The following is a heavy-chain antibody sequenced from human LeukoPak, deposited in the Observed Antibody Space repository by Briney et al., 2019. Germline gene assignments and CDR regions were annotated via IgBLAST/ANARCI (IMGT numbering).Heavy chain of an antibody. V-gene: IGHV4-38-2*02. J-gene: IGHJ4*02. CDR2: MYHSGSS. CDR1: GYSISSGYY. CDR3: ARQEGPIITMVRGVISHFDY. Sequence: SETLSLTCTVSGYSISSGYYWGWFRQPPGKGLEWIGSMYHSGSSYYNPSLKSRVTISVDTSKNQFSLKLSSVTAADTAVYYCARQEGPIITMVRGVISHFDYWGQGTLVTVSS. D-gene: IGHD3-10*01.